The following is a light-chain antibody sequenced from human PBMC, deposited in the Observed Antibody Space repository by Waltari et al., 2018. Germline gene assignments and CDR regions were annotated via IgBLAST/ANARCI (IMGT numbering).Light chain of an antibody. CDR3: LQLNSYPGS. CDR1: QGLGSY. CDR2: AAS. J-gene: IGKJ3*01. V-gene: IGKV1-9*01. Sequence: DIQLTQSPSFLSASVGDRVTITCRASQGLGSYLAWYQQKPGTAPKLLIYAASTLQSGVPSRFSCSGSGTEFTLTISSLQPEDFATYYCLQLNSYPGSFGPGTKVDVK.